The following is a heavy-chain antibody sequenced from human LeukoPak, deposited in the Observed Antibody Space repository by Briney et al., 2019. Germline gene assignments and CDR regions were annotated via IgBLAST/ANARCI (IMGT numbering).Heavy chain of an antibody. V-gene: IGHV1-69*13. CDR1: GGTFSSYT. J-gene: IGHJ6*03. CDR2: IIPIFGTA. D-gene: IGHD3-3*01. Sequence: GASVKVSCKASGGTFSSYTISWVRQAPGQGLVWMAGIIPIFGTANYAQKFQGRVTITANESTSTAYMELSSLRSEDTAVYYCATEGVAPGYYYMDVWGKGTTVTVSS. CDR3: ATEGVAPGYYYMDV.